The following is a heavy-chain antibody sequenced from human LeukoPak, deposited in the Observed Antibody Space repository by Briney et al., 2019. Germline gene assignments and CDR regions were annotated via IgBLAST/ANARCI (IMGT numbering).Heavy chain of an antibody. CDR3: AKETGGSGSSYLSFFDY. CDR1: GFVFSNHG. J-gene: IGHJ4*02. D-gene: IGHD3-10*01. V-gene: IGHV3-30*18. CDR2: ISHDGSAK. Sequence: GRSLRLSCAASGFVFSNHGMHWVRQAPGKGLEWVADISHDGSAKDYADSVKGRFTISRDNSKNTLYLQINSLRAEDTAVYFCAKETGGSGSSYLSFFDYWGQRTLVTVSS.